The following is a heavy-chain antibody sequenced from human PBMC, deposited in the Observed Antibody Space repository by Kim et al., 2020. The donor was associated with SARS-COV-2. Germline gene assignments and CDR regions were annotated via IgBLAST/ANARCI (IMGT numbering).Heavy chain of an antibody. J-gene: IGHJ4*02. CDR2: ISSSSSDR. CDR3: ARGNGIVRF. Sequence: GGSLRLSCAASGFTFTDYYMSWIRQTPGKGLEWISYISSSSSDRAYADSVKGRFTISRDNAKNSLYLQMDSLRVEDTAVYYCARGNGIVRFWGRGTLVTVSS. CDR1: GFTFTDYY. D-gene: IGHD6-6*01. V-gene: IGHV3-11*05.